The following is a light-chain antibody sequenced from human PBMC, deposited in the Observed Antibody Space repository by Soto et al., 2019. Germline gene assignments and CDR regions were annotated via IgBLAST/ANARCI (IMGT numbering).Light chain of an antibody. J-gene: IGLJ2*01. Sequence: QSVLTQPPSASGTPGQRVTISCSGSSSNIGSKYAYWYQQLPGRAPKLLIYGNNQRPSGVPDRFSGSKSGTSASLAISGLRSEDEDDYYCAAWDDSLSGVVFGGGTKLTVL. CDR3: AAWDDSLSGVV. CDR2: GNN. V-gene: IGLV1-47*01. CDR1: SSNIGSKY.